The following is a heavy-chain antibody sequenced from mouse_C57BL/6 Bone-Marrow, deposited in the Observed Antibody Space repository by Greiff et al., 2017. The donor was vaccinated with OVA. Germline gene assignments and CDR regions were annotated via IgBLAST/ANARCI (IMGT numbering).Heavy chain of an antibody. CDR1: GFTFSSYG. CDR2: ISSGGSYT. J-gene: IGHJ2*01. D-gene: IGHD1-1*01. Sequence: EVQLQQSGGDLVKPGGSLKLSCAASGFTFSSYGMSWVRQTPDKRLEWVATISSGGSYTNYPDSVKGRFTLSRDNAKNTLYMQMSILKSEDTAMYYCSRLYEGYWGQGTTLTVSS. CDR3: SRLYEGY. V-gene: IGHV5-6*01.